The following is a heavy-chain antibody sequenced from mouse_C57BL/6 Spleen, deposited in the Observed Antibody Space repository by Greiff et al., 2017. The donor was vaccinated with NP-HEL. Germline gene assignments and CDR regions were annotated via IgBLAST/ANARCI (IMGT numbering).Heavy chain of an antibody. J-gene: IGHJ1*03. Sequence: EVMLVESGAELVKPGASVKLSCTASGFNIKDYYMHWVKQRTEQGLEWIGRIDPEDGETKYAPKFQGKATITADTSSNTAYLQLSSLTSEDTAVYYCARMYYYGSSLWYFDVWGTGTTVTVSS. CDR1: GFNIKDYY. CDR3: ARMYYYGSSLWYFDV. CDR2: IDPEDGET. D-gene: IGHD1-1*01. V-gene: IGHV14-2*01.